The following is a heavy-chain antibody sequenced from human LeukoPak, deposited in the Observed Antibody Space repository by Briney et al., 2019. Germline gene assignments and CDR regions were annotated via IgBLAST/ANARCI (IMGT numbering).Heavy chain of an antibody. D-gene: IGHD4-17*01. CDR3: ARDRRDYGDPHDAFDI. V-gene: IGHV1-18*04. J-gene: IGHJ3*02. CDR1: GYTFTSYG. CDR2: ISAYNGNT. Sequence: GASVKVSCKASGYTFTSYGISCVRQAPGQGLEWMGWISAYNGNTNYAQKLQGRVTMTTDTSTSTAYMELRSLRSDDTAVYYCARDRRDYGDPHDAFDIWGQGTMVTVSS.